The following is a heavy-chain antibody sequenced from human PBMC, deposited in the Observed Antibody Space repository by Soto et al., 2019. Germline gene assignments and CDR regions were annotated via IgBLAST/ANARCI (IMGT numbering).Heavy chain of an antibody. CDR2: IIPIFGTA. CDR3: ARGGAPMTTAYYYYYYGMDV. V-gene: IGHV1-69*13. J-gene: IGHJ6*02. CDR1: GGTFSSYA. Sequence: GASVKVSCKASGGTFSSYAVSWVRQAPGQGLEWMGGIIPIFGTANYAQKFQGRVTITADESTSTAYMELSSLRSEDTAVYYCARGGAPMTTAYYYYYYGMDVWGQGTTVTVSS. D-gene: IGHD4-4*01.